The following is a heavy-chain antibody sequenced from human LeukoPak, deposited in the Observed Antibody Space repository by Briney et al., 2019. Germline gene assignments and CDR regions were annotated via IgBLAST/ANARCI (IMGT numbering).Heavy chain of an antibody. Sequence: SVKVSCKASGGTFSSYAISWVRQAPGQGLEWMGGIIPIFGTANYAQKFQGRVTITADESTSTAYTELSSLRSEDTAVYYCARDRRGYSYGQTNDAFDIWGQGTMVTVSS. J-gene: IGHJ3*02. D-gene: IGHD5-18*01. CDR3: ARDRRGYSYGQTNDAFDI. CDR1: GGTFSSYA. CDR2: IIPIFGTA. V-gene: IGHV1-69*01.